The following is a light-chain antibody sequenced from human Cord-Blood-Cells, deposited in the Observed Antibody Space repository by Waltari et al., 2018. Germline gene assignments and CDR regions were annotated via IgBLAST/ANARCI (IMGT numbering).Light chain of an antibody. V-gene: IGKV1-8*01. CDR3: QQYYSYLWT. J-gene: IGKJ1*01. Sequence: IRMTQSPSSFSASTGDRVTITCRASQGISSYLAWYQQKPGKAPKLLIYAASTLQSGVPSRFSGSGSGTDFTLTISCLQSEDFATYYCQQYYSYLWTFGQGTKVEIK. CDR2: AAS. CDR1: QGISSY.